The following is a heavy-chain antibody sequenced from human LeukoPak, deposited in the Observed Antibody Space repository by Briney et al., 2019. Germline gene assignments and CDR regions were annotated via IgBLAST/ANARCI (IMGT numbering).Heavy chain of an antibody. Sequence: PSDTLSLTCAVSGYSISSGYYLGWIRPPPGTGLEWVGRSYYHGSTYYNPSLKSRVTISVDTSKNQFSMKLSSVTAAGTAVYYCARWDFGWLLRDFDYWGQGTLVTVSS. J-gene: IGHJ4*02. V-gene: IGHV4-38-2*01. D-gene: IGHD3-9*01. CDR3: ARWDFGWLLRDFDY. CDR1: GYSISSGYY. CDR2: SYYHGST.